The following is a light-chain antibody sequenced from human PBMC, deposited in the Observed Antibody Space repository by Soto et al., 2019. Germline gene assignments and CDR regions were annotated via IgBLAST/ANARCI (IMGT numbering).Light chain of an antibody. J-gene: IGKJ1*01. Sequence: EIVLTQSPGTLSLSPGERATLSCRASQSVSSSYLAWYQQNPGQAPRLLIYGASSRATGIPDRFSGSGSGTDFTLTISRLEPEDFAVYYCQQYGSSHLTFGQGTKVEIK. CDR1: QSVSSSY. CDR3: QQYGSSHLT. CDR2: GAS. V-gene: IGKV3-20*01.